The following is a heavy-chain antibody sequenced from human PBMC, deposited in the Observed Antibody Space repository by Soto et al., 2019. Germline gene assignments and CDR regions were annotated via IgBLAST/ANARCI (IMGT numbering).Heavy chain of an antibody. V-gene: IGHV3-23*01. D-gene: IGHD2-2*02. Sequence: EVQLLESGGGLVQPGGSLRLSCAASGFTFSSYAMSWVRQAPGKGLEWVSAISGSGGSTYYADSVKGRFTISRDNSKNTLYLQMNSLRAEDTAVYYCAKVGRDIVVVPAAIQGAFDIWGQGTMFTVSS. CDR1: GFTFSSYA. J-gene: IGHJ3*02. CDR2: ISGSGGST. CDR3: AKVGRDIVVVPAAIQGAFDI.